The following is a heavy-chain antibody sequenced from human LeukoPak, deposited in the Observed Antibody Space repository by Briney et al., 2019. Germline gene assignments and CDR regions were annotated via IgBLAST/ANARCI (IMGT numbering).Heavy chain of an antibody. CDR3: ASPKTPYSSSSPAHY. CDR1: GYTFTGYY. V-gene: IGHV1-2*02. D-gene: IGHD6-6*01. CDR2: INPNSGGT. Sequence: ASVKVSCKASGYTFTGYYMHWVRQAPGQGLEWMGWINPNSGGTNYAQKFQGRVAMTRDTPISTAYMELSRLRSDDTAVYYCASPKTPYSSSSPAHYWGQGTLVTVSS. J-gene: IGHJ4*02.